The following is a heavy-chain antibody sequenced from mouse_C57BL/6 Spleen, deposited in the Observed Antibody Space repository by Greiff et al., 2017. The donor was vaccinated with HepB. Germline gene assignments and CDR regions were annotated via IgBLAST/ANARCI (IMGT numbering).Heavy chain of an antibody. CDR2: IYPGSGNT. V-gene: IGHV1-76*01. Sequence: QVQLKESGAELVRPGASVKLSCKASGYTFTDYYINWVKQRPGQGLEWIARIYPGSGNTYYNEKFKGKATLTAEKSSSTAYMQLSSLTSEDSAVYVCARANWDWYFDVWGTGTTVTVSS. J-gene: IGHJ1*03. CDR1: GYTFTDYY. CDR3: ARANWDWYFDV. D-gene: IGHD4-1*01.